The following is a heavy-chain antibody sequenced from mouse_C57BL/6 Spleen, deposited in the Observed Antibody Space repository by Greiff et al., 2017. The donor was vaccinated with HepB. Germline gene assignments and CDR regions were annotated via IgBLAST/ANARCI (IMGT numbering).Heavy chain of an antibody. D-gene: IGHD2-5*01. CDR3: ARDEDSKYYFDY. J-gene: IGHJ2*01. Sequence: DVKLVESGGGLVKPGGSLKLSCAASGFTFSSYAMSWVRQTPEKRLEWVATISDGGSYTYYPDNVKGRFTISRDNAKNNLYLQMSHLKSEDTAMYYCARDEDSKYYFDYWGQGTTLTVSS. CDR1: GFTFSSYA. V-gene: IGHV5-4*01. CDR2: ISDGGSYT.